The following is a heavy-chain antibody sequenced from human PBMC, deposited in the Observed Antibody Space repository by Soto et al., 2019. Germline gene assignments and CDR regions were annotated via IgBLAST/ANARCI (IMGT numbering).Heavy chain of an antibody. D-gene: IGHD2-21*02. CDR2: ISSSGSTI. J-gene: IGHJ4*02. Sequence: ESGGGLVQPGGSLRLSCAASRFTFSSYEMNWVRQAPGKGLEWVSYISSSGSTIYYADSVKGRFTISRDNAKNSLYLQMNSLRAEDTAVYYCGRDIGHAFDYWGQGTLVTVSS. V-gene: IGHV3-48*03. CDR3: GRDIGHAFDY. CDR1: RFTFSSYE.